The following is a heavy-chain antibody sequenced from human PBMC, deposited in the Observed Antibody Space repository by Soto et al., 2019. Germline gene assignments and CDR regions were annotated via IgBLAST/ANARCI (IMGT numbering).Heavy chain of an antibody. J-gene: IGHJ4*02. V-gene: IGHV1-69*01. Sequence: QMQLVQSGAEVKKPGSSVKVSCKASGGTFSRYAISWVRQAPGQGLEWMGGIIPMLGTANYAQKFQGRITITADESASTAYMDLSSLRSEDTAVYHCARVADYSSSAYWGQGTLVTVSS. CDR1: GGTFSRYA. CDR2: IIPMLGTA. D-gene: IGHD6-6*01. CDR3: ARVADYSSSAY.